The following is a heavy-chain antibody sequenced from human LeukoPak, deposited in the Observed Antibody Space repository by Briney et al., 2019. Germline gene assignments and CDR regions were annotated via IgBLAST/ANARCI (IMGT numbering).Heavy chain of an antibody. V-gene: IGHV1-2*06. J-gene: IGHJ4*02. D-gene: IGHD2-2*01. CDR3: ARDYCSSTSCLFDY. CDR1: GGAFSSYA. CDR2: INPNSGDT. Sequence: ASVKVSCKASGGAFSSYAISWVRQAPGQGLEWMGRINPNSGDTNYAQKFQGRVTMTRDTSISTAYMELSRLRSDDTAVFYCARDYCSSTSCLFDYWGQGTLVTVSS.